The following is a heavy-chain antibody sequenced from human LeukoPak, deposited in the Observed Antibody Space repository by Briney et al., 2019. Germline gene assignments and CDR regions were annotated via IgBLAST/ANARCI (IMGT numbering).Heavy chain of an antibody. Sequence: GGSLRLSCAASGFTFSSYGMHWVRQAPGKGLEWVSAILYDGSYKYYADSVKGRFTISRDNSKNTLYLQMNSLRAEDTAVYYCAKRLASWEFDHWGQGTLVTVSS. J-gene: IGHJ4*02. CDR3: AKRLASWEFDH. CDR1: GFTFSSYG. CDR2: ILYDGSYK. V-gene: IGHV3-30*18. D-gene: IGHD1-26*01.